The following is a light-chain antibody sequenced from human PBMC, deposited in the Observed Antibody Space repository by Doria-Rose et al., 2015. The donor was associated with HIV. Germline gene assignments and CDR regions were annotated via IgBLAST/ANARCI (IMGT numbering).Light chain of an antibody. CDR2: WAS. CDR3: QQYYDTPS. Sequence: TQSPESLGMSLGERATLNCKSNPSLLYTSQHYLAWYQQKPGQPPKLLIYWASTRQSGVPARFSGSGSGTDFTLTISSLEAEDVAVYYCQQYYDTPSFGPGTTVDIK. CDR1: PSLLYTSQHY. V-gene: IGKV4-1*01. J-gene: IGKJ3*01.